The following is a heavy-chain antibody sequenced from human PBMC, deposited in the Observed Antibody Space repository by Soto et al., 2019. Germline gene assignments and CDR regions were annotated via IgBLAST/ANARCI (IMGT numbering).Heavy chain of an antibody. V-gene: IGHV3-23*01. CDR2: ISAGGNLI. CDR3: AKRQGIGAAPKNSDF. J-gene: IGHJ4*02. D-gene: IGHD6-13*01. CDR1: GLIFSSHA. Sequence: GGSLRLSCAASGLIFSSHAMSWVHQFPGKGLEWVSCISAGGNLIYYADSVRGRFTMSRDNSKNMLYLQMNSLRAEDTDVYFCAKRQGIGAAPKNSDFWGKGAWVPVSS.